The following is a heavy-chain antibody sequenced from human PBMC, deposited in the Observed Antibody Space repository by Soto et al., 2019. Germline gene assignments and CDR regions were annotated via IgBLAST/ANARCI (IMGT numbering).Heavy chain of an antibody. Sequence: SETLSLPCSVSGAAISGGGNSWSWSRQPPGKGLEWIGYVHHTGSTYYTPSLKSRVTISLDRSKNQFSLKLTSVTAADTAVYYCARTAVYTSQGEYFESWGQGALVDVSS. CDR3: ARTAVYTSQGEYFES. D-gene: IGHD3-16*01. CDR1: GAAISGGGNS. J-gene: IGHJ4*02. CDR2: VHHTGST. V-gene: IGHV4-30-2*01.